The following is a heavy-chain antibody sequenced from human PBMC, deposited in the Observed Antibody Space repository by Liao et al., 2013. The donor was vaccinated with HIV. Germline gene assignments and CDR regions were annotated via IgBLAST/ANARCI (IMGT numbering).Heavy chain of an antibody. CDR3: ARDRIEELGLRYYYYYMDV. CDR1: GGSISSGSYY. J-gene: IGHJ6*03. V-gene: IGHV4-61*02. Sequence: QVQLQESGPGLVKPSQTLSLTCTVSGGSISSGSYYWSWIRQPAGKGLEWIGRIYTSGSTNYNPSLKSRVTISVDTSKNQFSLKLSSVTAADTAVYYCARDRIEELGLRYYYYYMDVWGKGTTVTVSS. D-gene: IGHD5-12*01. CDR2: IYTSGST.